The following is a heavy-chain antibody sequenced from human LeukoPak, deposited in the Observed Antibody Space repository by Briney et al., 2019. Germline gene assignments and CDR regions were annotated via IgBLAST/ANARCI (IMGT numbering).Heavy chain of an antibody. CDR1: GYTFTSYG. CDR2: ISAYNGNT. D-gene: IGHD5-18*01. V-gene: IGHV1-18*01. CDR3: ARDREGYSYGYAYYYGMDV. J-gene: IGHJ6*02. Sequence: ASVKVSCKASGYTFTSYGISWVRQAPGQGLEWMGWISAYNGNTNYAQKLQGRVTMTTDTSTSTAYMELRSLRSDDTAVYYCARDREGYSYGYAYYYGMDVWGQGTTVTVSS.